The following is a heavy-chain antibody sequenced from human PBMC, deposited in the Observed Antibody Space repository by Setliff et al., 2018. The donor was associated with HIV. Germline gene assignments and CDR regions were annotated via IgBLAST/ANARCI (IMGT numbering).Heavy chain of an antibody. V-gene: IGHV4-31*03. J-gene: IGHJ4*02. CDR2: IYYSGTT. CDR1: GGSISSGGYY. D-gene: IGHD3-9*01. CDR3: ARGGYYDILTGYSNGFDY. Sequence: SETLSLTCTVSGGSISSGGYYWSWIRQRPGKGLEWIGNIYYSGTTYYNPSLKSRVTISVDMSKNQFSLKLSSVTAADTAVYYCARGGYYDILTGYSNGFDYWGQGTLVTISS.